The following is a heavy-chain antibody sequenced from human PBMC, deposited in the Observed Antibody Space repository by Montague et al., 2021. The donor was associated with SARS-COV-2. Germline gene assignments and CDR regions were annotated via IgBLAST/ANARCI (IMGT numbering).Heavy chain of an antibody. Sequence: CAISRDSVSINSATWNWVRQSPSRGLEWLGMTYYRSKWYNDYAVSVRGRVTINPDTSKNQFSLRLNSVTPEDTAIYYCTSGREGNYNVMDVWGQGTTVTVSS. CDR2: TYYRSKWYN. D-gene: IGHD1-1*01. V-gene: IGHV6-1*01. J-gene: IGHJ6*02. CDR1: RDSVSINSAT. CDR3: TSGREGNYNVMDV.